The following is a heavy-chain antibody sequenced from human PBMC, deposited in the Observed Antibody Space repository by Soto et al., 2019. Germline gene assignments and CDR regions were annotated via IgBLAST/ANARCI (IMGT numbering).Heavy chain of an antibody. CDR3: GREVGDYDWYFDL. CDR1: GYTFTSHG. J-gene: IGHJ2*01. CDR2: ISPYNGNT. D-gene: IGHD4-17*01. Sequence: QVQLVQSGAEVKEPGASVKVSCKTSGYTFTSHGVYWVRQAPGQGLEWVGWISPYNGNTNYEQRLQGRVTLTTDTSTSTAYMELRSLRPDDTAVYYCGREVGDYDWYFDLWGPGTPVTVSS. V-gene: IGHV1-18*01.